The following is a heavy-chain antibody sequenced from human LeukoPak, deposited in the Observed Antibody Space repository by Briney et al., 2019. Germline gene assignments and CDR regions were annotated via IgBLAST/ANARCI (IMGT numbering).Heavy chain of an antibody. Sequence: SETLSLTCTVSGGSTSSYYWSWIRQPPGKGLEWIGYIYYSGSTNYNPSLKSRVTISVDTSKNQFSLKLSSVTAADTAAYYCARGENTYYYDSSGYYYVWGQGTLVTVSS. D-gene: IGHD3-22*01. CDR2: IYYSGST. V-gene: IGHV4-59*01. CDR1: GGSTSSYY. J-gene: IGHJ4*02. CDR3: ARGENTYYYDSSGYYYV.